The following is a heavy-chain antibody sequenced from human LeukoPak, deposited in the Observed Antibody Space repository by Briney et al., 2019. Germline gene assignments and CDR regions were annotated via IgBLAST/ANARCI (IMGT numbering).Heavy chain of an antibody. D-gene: IGHD2-15*01. CDR2: ISAYNGNT. Sequence: ASVKVSCKASGYTFTSYGISWVRQAPGQGLEWMGWISAYNGNTNYAQKFQGRVTITADKSTSTAYMELSSLRSEDTAVYYCAGWGGRRYNWFDPWGQGTLVTVSS. J-gene: IGHJ5*02. V-gene: IGHV1-18*01. CDR1: GYTFTSYG. CDR3: AGWGGRRYNWFDP.